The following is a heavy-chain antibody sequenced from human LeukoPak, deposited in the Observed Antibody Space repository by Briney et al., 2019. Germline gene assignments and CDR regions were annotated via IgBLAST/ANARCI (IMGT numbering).Heavy chain of an antibody. CDR2: IYPGDSDT. Sequence: GESLKISCKGSGYSFTSYWIGWVRQMPGKGLEWMGIIYPGDSDTRYSPSFQGQVTISADKSISTAYLQWSSLKASDTAMYYCARQQDYYDSSGYYRYFDCWGQGTLVTVSS. J-gene: IGHJ4*02. CDR1: GYSFTSYW. D-gene: IGHD3-22*01. V-gene: IGHV5-51*01. CDR3: ARQQDYYDSSGYYRYFDC.